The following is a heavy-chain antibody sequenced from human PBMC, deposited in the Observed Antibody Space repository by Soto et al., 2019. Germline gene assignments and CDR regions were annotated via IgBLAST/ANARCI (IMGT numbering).Heavy chain of an antibody. CDR3: ASHYGSGTTAPYCYSYYGMDV. J-gene: IGHJ6*02. D-gene: IGHD3-10*01. CDR2: IYYSGST. CDR1: GGSISSSSYY. V-gene: IGHV4-39*01. Sequence: PSETLSLTCTVSGGSISSSSYYWGWIRQPPGKGLEWIGSIYYSGSTYYNSSLKSRVTISVDTSKNQFSLKLSSVTAADTAVYYCASHYGSGTTAPYCYSYYGMDVWSQGATVTVS.